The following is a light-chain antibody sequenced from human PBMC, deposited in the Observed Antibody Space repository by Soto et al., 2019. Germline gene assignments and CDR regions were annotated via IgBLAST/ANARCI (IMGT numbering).Light chain of an antibody. J-gene: IGLJ2*01. CDR3: SSYTSTSTVI. CDR2: EVS. CDR1: SSDIGTYNY. V-gene: IGLV2-14*01. Sequence: QSVLTQPASVSGSPGQSITISCTGTSSDIGTYNYVSWYQQHPGKAPKLMIYEVSNRPSGVSNRFSGSKSDNTASLTISGLQAEDEADYYCSSYTSTSTVIFGGGTKVTVL.